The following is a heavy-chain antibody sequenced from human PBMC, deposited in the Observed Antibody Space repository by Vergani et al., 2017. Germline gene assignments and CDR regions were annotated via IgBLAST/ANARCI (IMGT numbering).Heavy chain of an antibody. J-gene: IGHJ4*02. CDR1: GFTLSNYD. D-gene: IGHD2-2*01. V-gene: IGHV3-30*02. CDR3: ARDPDCRSTGCYSPYNWNTRRGNFDY. Sequence: QVQLVESGGGVVQRGGSLRLSCATSGFTLSNYDMQWIRQGPGKGLEFVAFIQFDGSNQYYADSVKGRFTLSRDFSKNTLYLQMNSLRAEDTAVYYCARDPDCRSTGCYSPYNWNTRRGNFDYWGQGTLVTVSS. CDR2: IQFDGSNQ.